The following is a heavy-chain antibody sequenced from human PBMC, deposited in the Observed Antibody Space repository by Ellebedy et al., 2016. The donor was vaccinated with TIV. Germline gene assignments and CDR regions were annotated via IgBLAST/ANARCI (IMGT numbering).Heavy chain of an antibody. CDR3: ARGFTIFGVVVGGWLDP. Sequence: SETLSLXXTVSGGSIGSGDYSWTWIRQAPGKGLEWIGYIYNTGSTHYNPSLESRVSISVDRSRNQIFLNVKSVTAADTALYYCARGFTIFGVVVGGWLDPWGLGTLVTVSS. CDR2: IYNTGST. J-gene: IGHJ5*02. D-gene: IGHD3-3*01. CDR1: GGSIGSGDYS. V-gene: IGHV4-30-2*01.